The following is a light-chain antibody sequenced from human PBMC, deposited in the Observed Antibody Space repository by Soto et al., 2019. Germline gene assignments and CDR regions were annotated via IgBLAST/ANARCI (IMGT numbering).Light chain of an antibody. V-gene: IGKV1-33*01. J-gene: IGKJ5*01. CDR3: QQYDNLPIT. CDR2: DAS. CDR1: QSVFNY. Sequence: TQSPGTLSLSPGERATLSCRASQSVFNYLAWYQQKPGKAPKLLIYDASNLETGVPSRFSGSGSGTDFTFTISSLQPEDIATYYCQQYDNLPITFGQGTRLEIK.